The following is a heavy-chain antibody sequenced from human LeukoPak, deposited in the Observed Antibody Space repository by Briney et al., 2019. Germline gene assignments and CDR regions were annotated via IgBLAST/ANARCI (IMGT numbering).Heavy chain of an antibody. Sequence: SETLSLTCTVSGGSISSGSYYWSWIRQPAGKGLEWIGYIYYSGSTNYNPSLKSRVTISVDTSKNQFSLKLSSVTAADTAVYYCARIVSDPLRDGYNLNWNWFDPWGQGTLVTVSS. CDR1: GGSISSGSYY. D-gene: IGHD5-24*01. V-gene: IGHV4-61*10. CDR3: ARIVSDPLRDGYNLNWNWFDP. J-gene: IGHJ5*02. CDR2: IYYSGST.